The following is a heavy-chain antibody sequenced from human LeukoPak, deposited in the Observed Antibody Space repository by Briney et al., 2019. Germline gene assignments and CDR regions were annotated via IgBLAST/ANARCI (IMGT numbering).Heavy chain of an antibody. CDR2: ISGSGGST. J-gene: IGHJ3*02. D-gene: IGHD1-7*01. CDR1: GFTLTNYA. CDR3: AKDLYNWNYELGAFDI. Sequence: GGSLRLSCEASGFTLTNYAMGWVRQAPGKGLEWVSVISGSGGSTFYADSVKGRFTTSRDNSKNTLFLQMNSLRAEDTAVYYCAKDLYNWNYELGAFDIWGQGTMVTVSS. V-gene: IGHV3-23*01.